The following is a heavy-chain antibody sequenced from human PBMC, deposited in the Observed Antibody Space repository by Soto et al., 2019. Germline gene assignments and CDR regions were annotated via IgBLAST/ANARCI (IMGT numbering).Heavy chain of an antibody. J-gene: IGHJ4*02. Sequence: ESGGGVVQPGRSLRLSCEVSGFTFSNYGMHWVRQAPGKGLEWVAVIRYDGSNKYYADSVKGRLTISRDNSKNMVYLQMNSLRAEDTAVYYCARDFGDYDYFDYWGQGTLVTVSS. CDR3: ARDFGDYDYFDY. D-gene: IGHD3-16*01. V-gene: IGHV3-33*01. CDR1: GFTFSNYG. CDR2: IRYDGSNK.